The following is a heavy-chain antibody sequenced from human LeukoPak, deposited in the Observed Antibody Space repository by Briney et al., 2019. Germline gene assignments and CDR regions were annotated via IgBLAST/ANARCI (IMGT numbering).Heavy chain of an antibody. CDR3: VKSSTNYGGWFDS. J-gene: IGHJ5*01. D-gene: IGHD4/OR15-4a*01. CDR1: RFTFSSYS. Sequence: GGSLRLSCAASRFTFSSYSMNWVRQAPGKGLEWVSSISTSSSYIYYADSVKGRFTISRDNARNSLSLQVSRLRAEDTAVYYCVKSSTNYGGWFDSWGQGTLVTVSS. CDR2: ISTSSSYI. V-gene: IGHV3-21*01.